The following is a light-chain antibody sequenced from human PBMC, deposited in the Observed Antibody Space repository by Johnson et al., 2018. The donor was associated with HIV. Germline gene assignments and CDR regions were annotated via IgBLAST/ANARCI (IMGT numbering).Light chain of an antibody. V-gene: IGLV1-51*01. Sequence: HSVLTQPPSVSAAPGQKVTISCSGSSSNIGNNYVSWYQQLTGTAPKLLIYDNNKRPSGIPDRFSGSKSGTSATLGITGLQTGDEADYYCGTWDSSLSAFYVFGTGTKVTVL. CDR1: SSNIGNNY. CDR2: DNN. J-gene: IGLJ1*01. CDR3: GTWDSSLSAFYV.